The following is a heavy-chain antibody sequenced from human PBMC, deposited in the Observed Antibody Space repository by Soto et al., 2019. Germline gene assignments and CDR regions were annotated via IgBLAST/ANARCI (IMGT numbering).Heavy chain of an antibody. CDR2: IYYSGST. CDR1: GGSISSYY. J-gene: IGHJ3*02. CDR3: ARRHYGDYAFDI. Sequence: QVQLQESGPGLVKPSETLSLTCTVSGGSISSYYWSWIRQPPGKGLEWIGYIYYSGSTNYNPSLKSRVTISVDTSKNQFSLKLSSVTAADTAVYYCARRHYGDYAFDIWGQGTMVTVSS. V-gene: IGHV4-59*08. D-gene: IGHD4-17*01.